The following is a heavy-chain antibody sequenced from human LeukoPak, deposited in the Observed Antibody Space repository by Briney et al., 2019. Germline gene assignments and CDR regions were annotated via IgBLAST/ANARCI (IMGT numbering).Heavy chain of an antibody. D-gene: IGHD3-10*01. CDR2: INHSGST. CDR1: GGSLSGYY. V-gene: IGHV4-34*01. Sequence: SETLSLTCAVYGGSLSGYYWSWIRQPPGKGLEWIGEINHSGSTNYNPSLKSRVTISVDTSKNQFSLKLSPVTAADTAVYYCARDRYYGSGSYYNPRRGYFDYWGQGTLVTVSS. J-gene: IGHJ4*02. CDR3: ARDRYYGSGSYYNPRRGYFDY.